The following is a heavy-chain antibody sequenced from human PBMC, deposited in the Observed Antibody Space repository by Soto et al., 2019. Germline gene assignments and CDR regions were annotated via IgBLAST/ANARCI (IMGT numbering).Heavy chain of an antibody. CDR2: ISYDGSNK. Sequence: GGSLRLSCAASGFTFSSYGMHWVRQAPGKGLEWVAVISYDGSNKYYADSVKGRFTISRDNSKNTLYLQMNSLRAEDTAVYYCAKDRGYCSSTSCRRGYYYGMDVWGQGTTVTVSS. CDR3: AKDRGYCSSTSCRRGYYYGMDV. J-gene: IGHJ6*02. V-gene: IGHV3-30*18. D-gene: IGHD2-2*01. CDR1: GFTFSSYG.